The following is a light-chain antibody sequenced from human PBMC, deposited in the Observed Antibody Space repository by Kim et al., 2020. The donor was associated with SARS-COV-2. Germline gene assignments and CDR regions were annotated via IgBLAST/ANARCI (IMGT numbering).Light chain of an antibody. CDR2: SAS. CDR1: QSVSSNF. CDR3: QQYATSPET. Sequence: ENALTQSPGTLSLSPGERVTLSCRASQSVSSNFLAWYQQKTGQAPRLLIYSASSRASGIPDRFSGSGSGTDFTLTISTLEPEDFAVYYCQQYATSPETFGQGTKVDIK. V-gene: IGKV3-20*01. J-gene: IGKJ1*01.